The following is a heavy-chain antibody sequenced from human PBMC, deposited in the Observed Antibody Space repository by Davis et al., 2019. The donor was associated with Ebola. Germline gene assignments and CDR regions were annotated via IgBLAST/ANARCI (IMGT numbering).Heavy chain of an antibody. CDR2: TSHNERER. J-gene: IGHJ4*02. D-gene: IGHD1-1*01. CDR3: ARALHDEVLDY. CDR1: GFTFSSHA. Sequence: GESLKISCVASGFTFSSHAMHWVRQAPGKGLEWVAVTSHNERERFYGESVQGRFTISRDNSENVLYLQMDSLRPDDTAIYFCARALHDEVLDYWGQGTPVTVSS. V-gene: IGHV3-30*04.